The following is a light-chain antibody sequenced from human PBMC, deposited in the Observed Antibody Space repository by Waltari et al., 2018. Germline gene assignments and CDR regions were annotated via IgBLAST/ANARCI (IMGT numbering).Light chain of an antibody. CDR1: LSLVSSDGNTY. CDR3: MQGTHWPWT. CDR2: KVS. J-gene: IGKJ1*01. Sequence: VVMTQSPLSLPATLGQPASISCRSSLSLVSSDGNTYFNWFQHRPGQSPRRLLYKVSNRDSGVPDRFSGSGSGTDFTLRISRVEAEDVGVYYCMQGTHWPWTFGPGTKVEIK. V-gene: IGKV2-30*01.